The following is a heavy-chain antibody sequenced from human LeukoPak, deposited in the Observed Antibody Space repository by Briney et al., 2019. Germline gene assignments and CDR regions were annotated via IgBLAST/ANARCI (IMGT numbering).Heavy chain of an antibody. CDR1: AFTFSSYD. D-gene: IGHD6-13*01. CDR3: ARGGYSSSWYVGLLHY. Sequence: PGGTLRLSCAASAFTFSSYDMSWVRQAPGKGLEWVSSISGSGGGTYSADSVKGRFTISRDNSKNTLYLQMNSLRAEDTAVYYCARGGYSSSWYVGLLHYWGQGTLVTVSS. J-gene: IGHJ4*02. CDR2: ISGSGGGT. V-gene: IGHV3-23*01.